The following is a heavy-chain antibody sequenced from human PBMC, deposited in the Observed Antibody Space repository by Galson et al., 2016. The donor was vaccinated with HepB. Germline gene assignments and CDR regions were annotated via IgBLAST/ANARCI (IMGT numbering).Heavy chain of an antibody. CDR3: ARDRGGTYSNCFDY. Sequence: SLRLSCAASGFTFSHYWMNWVRQAPGKGLEWVAIINQDGSEKYYVDSVKGRFTISRDNAKNSLYLQINSLSAEDTAVYYCARDRGGTYSNCFDYWGQGTMVTVSS. CDR2: INQDGSEK. D-gene: IGHD1-26*01. CDR1: GFTFSHYW. J-gene: IGHJ4*02. V-gene: IGHV3-7*03.